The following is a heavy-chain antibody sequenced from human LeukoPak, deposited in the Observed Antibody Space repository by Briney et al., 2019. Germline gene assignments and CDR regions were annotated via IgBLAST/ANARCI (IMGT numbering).Heavy chain of an antibody. CDR2: IQSDGSST. J-gene: IGHJ4*01. CDR3: ARDCGSGGCDY. V-gene: IGHV3-74*01. CDR1: GFTFSSYW. D-gene: IGHD2-15*01. Sequence: GGSLRLSCAASGFTFSSYWMHWVRQAPGKGLVWVSRIQSDGSSTTYPDSVKGRFTISRDNAKNTVYLQMNSLRVEDTAVYYCARDCGSGGCDYWGQGTLVTVSS.